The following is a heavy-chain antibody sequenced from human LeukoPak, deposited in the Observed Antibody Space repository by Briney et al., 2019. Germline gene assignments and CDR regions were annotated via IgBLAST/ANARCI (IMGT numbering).Heavy chain of an antibody. CDR2: IDGGEST. CDR3: AREREDWGLAFDY. Sequence: GGSLRLSCAASGFTVSSNYMSWVRQAPGKGLEWVSVIDGGESTYYADSVKGRFTISRDNSKNTLYLQMNNLRAEDTAVYYCAREREDWGLAFDYWGQGTLVTVSS. D-gene: IGHD3/OR15-3a*01. J-gene: IGHJ4*02. CDR1: GFTVSSNY. V-gene: IGHV3-53*01.